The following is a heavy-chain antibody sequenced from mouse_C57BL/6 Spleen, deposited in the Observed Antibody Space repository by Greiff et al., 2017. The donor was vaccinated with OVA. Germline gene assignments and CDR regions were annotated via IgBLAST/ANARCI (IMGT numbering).Heavy chain of an antibody. CDR3: ARGDPNYYGRGYFDY. CDR1: GYTFTDYN. Sequence: VQLQQSGPELVKPGASVKIPCKASGYTFTDYNMDWVKQSHGKSLEWIGDINPNNGGTIYNQKFKGKATLTVDKSSSTAYMELRSLTSEDTAVYYCARGDPNYYGRGYFDYWGQGTTLTVSS. J-gene: IGHJ2*01. D-gene: IGHD1-1*01. V-gene: IGHV1-18*01. CDR2: INPNNGGT.